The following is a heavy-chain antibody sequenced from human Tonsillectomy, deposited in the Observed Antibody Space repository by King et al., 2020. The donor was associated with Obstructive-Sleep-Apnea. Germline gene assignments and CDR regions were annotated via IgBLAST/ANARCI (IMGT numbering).Heavy chain of an antibody. J-gene: IGHJ3*02. Sequence: QLQESGPGLVKPSETLSLTCTVSGGSISSYYWSWIRQPPGKGLEWIGYIYYSGNTNYNPSLKSRVTISVDTSKNQFSLKLTSVTAADTAVYYCARSPYDDILTGYYNGVFDIWGQGTMVTVSS. CDR3: ARSPYDDILTGYYNGVFDI. CDR2: IYYSGNT. CDR1: GGSISSYY. D-gene: IGHD3-9*01. V-gene: IGHV4-59*08.